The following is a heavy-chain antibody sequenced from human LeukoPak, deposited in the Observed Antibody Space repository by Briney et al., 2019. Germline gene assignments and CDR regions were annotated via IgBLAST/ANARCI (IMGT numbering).Heavy chain of an antibody. Sequence: SVKVSCKASGGTFSSYAISWVRQAPGQGLEWMGGIIPIFGTANYAQKFQGRVTITADKSASTAYMELSSLRSEDTAVYYCARDKLGHSSSSRGGFDPWGQGTPVTVSS. CDR3: ARDKLGHSSSSRGGFDP. CDR2: IIPIFGTA. CDR1: GGTFSSYA. D-gene: IGHD6-6*01. V-gene: IGHV1-69*06. J-gene: IGHJ5*02.